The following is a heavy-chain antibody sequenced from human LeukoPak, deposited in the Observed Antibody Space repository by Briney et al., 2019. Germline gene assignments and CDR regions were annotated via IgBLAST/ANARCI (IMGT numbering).Heavy chain of an antibody. V-gene: IGHV1-69*05. Sequence: SVKVSCKASGGTCSSYAISWVRQAPGQGLEWMGGIIPIFGTANYAQKLQGRVTITTDESTSTAYMELSSLRSEDTAVYYCARDGYYDSSGYKIPSYYYYYMDVWGKGTTVTVSS. CDR2: IIPIFGTA. J-gene: IGHJ6*03. CDR1: GGTCSSYA. D-gene: IGHD3-22*01. CDR3: ARDGYYDSSGYKIPSYYYYYMDV.